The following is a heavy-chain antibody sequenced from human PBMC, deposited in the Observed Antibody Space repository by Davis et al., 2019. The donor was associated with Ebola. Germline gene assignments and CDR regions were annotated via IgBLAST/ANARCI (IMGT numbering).Heavy chain of an antibody. CDR3: AKDSSDPGNPFHS. J-gene: IGHJ4*02. CDR2: IWYDGSER. V-gene: IGHV3-30*02. Sequence: GESLKISCAASGFTFSDSGMHWVRQAPGKGLEWVAVIWYDGSERYYGDSVKGRFTISRDNSKNTLYLQMNSVTSDDTSVYYCAKDSSDPGNPFHSWGQGTLVTVSS. CDR1: GFTFSDSG.